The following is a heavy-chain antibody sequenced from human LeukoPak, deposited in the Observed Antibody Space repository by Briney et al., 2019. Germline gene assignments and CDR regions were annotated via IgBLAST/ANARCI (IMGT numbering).Heavy chain of an antibody. CDR1: GYTFTGYY. CDR2: INPSSGGT. Sequence: ASVKVSCKASGYTFTGYYMHWVRQAPGQGLEWMGWINPSSGGTNYAQKFQGRVTMTRDTSISTAYMELSRLRSDDTAVYYCARAPEKKVPAATDYWGQGTLVTVSS. D-gene: IGHD2-2*01. J-gene: IGHJ4*02. V-gene: IGHV1-2*02. CDR3: ARAPEKKVPAATDY.